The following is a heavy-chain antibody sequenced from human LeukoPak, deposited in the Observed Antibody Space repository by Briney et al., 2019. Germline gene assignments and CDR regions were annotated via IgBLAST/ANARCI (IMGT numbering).Heavy chain of an antibody. CDR3: ARDPWVSGYEPKNYYYYYMGV. Sequence: SVKVSCKASGGTFSSYAISWVRQAPGQGLEWMGGIIPIFGTANYAQKFQGRVTITADESTSTAYMELSSLRSEDTAVYYCARDPWVSGYEPKNYYYYYMGVWGKGTTVTVSS. J-gene: IGHJ6*03. CDR2: IIPIFGTA. V-gene: IGHV1-69*13. CDR1: GGTFSSYA. D-gene: IGHD5-12*01.